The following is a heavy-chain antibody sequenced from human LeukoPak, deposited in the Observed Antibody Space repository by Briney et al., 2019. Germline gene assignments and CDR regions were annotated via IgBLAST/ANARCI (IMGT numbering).Heavy chain of an antibody. V-gene: IGHV3-23*01. CDR1: GFTLSSYA. CDR3: AKGPRCVTNCYGNWFDP. J-gene: IGHJ5*02. CDR2: ISGSGDTT. D-gene: IGHD2-21*01. Sequence: LPGGSLRLSCAASGFTLSSYAMSWVRQAPGKGLEWVSTISGSGDTTYYADSVKGRFTISRDNSKNTLYLQMTSLRVEDTAIYCAKGPRCVTNCYGNWFDPWGQGTLVTVSS.